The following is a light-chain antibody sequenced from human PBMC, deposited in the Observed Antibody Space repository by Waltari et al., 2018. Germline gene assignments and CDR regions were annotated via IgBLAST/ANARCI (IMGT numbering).Light chain of an antibody. CDR1: QSLLHSNGYNY. V-gene: IGKV2-28*01. CDR2: LGS. J-gene: IGKJ4*01. Sequence: DIVMTQSPLSLPVTPGEPASISGRSSQSLLHSNGYNYLYWYLQKTGQSPQLLIYLGSNRASGVSDRFSGSGSGTDFTLKISRVEAGDVGLYYCMQALHTPRTFGGGTRVEIK. CDR3: MQALHTPRT.